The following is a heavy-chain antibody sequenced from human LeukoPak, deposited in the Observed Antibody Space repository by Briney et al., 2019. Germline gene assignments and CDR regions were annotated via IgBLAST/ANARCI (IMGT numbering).Heavy chain of an antibody. D-gene: IGHD3-10*01. CDR1: GYSFTSYW. CDR3: ARLGGSGSYYNGNFDY. V-gene: IGHV5-51*01. CDR2: IYPGDSDT. Sequence: GESLKISCKGSGYSFTSYWIGWVRQMPGKGLEWMGIIYPGDSDTRYSPSFQGQVTISADKSISTAYLQWSSLKASDTAMYYCARLGGSGSYYNGNFDYWGQGTLVTVSS. J-gene: IGHJ4*02.